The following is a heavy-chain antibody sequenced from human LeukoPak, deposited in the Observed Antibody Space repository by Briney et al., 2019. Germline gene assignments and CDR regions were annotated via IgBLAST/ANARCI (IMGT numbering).Heavy chain of an antibody. Sequence: SETLSLTCTVSGGSISSNSYYWGWIRQPPGKGLEWIGCIYYSGSTYYNPSLKSRVTISVDTSKNQFSLKLSSVTAADTAVYYCARSHWGPYGSRIANWFDPWGQGTLVTVSS. J-gene: IGHJ5*02. CDR2: IYYSGST. D-gene: IGHD6-13*01. V-gene: IGHV4-39*07. CDR3: ARSHWGPYGSRIANWFDP. CDR1: GGSISSNSYY.